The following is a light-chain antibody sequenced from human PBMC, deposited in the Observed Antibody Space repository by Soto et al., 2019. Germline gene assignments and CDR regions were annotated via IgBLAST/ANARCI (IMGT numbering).Light chain of an antibody. J-gene: IGKJ1*01. CDR3: HQYGSSPT. CDR2: GAS. CDR1: QSVRNDY. V-gene: IGKV3-20*01. Sequence: EIALTQSPSTLSLSPGERATLSCRASQSVRNDYLAWYQQKPGQAPRVFIYGASTRATAIPDRFSGSGSGADFTLTISRLEPEDFAVYYCHQYGSSPTFGQGTKVDIK.